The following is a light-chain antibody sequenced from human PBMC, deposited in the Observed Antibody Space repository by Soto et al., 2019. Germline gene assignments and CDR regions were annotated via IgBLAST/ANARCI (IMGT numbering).Light chain of an antibody. V-gene: IGKV3-20*01. CDR2: GAS. Sequence: EIVLTQSPGTLSLSPGERATLSCRASQSLSSTYLAWYQQKPDQAPRLLIYGASNRATGIPGRFSGSGSGTDFTLTINRLEPEDFAVYYCQQYGSSPLTFGQGTKVEIK. J-gene: IGKJ1*01. CDR3: QQYGSSPLT. CDR1: QSLSSTY.